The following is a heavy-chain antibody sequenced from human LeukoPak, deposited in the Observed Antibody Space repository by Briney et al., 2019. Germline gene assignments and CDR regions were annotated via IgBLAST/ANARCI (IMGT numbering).Heavy chain of an antibody. D-gene: IGHD5-12*01. V-gene: IGHV3-9*01. J-gene: IGHJ4*02. CDR3: AINGGGDSGYGNFDY. Sequence: GGSLRLSCAASGFTFDDYAMHRVRQVPGKGLEWVSGINWNSDSIGYADSVKGRFTTSRDNAKNSLYLQMNSLRAEDTAFYYCAINGGGDSGYGNFDYWGQGTLVTVSS. CDR2: INWNSDSI. CDR1: GFTFDDYA.